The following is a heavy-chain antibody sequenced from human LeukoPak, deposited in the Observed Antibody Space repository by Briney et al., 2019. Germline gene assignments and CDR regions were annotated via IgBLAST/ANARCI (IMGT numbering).Heavy chain of an antibody. V-gene: IGHV3-30*18. J-gene: IGHJ4*02. CDR1: GFTLSTYA. D-gene: IGHD4-17*01. CDR2: ISYDGTNK. CDR3: AKFRGPTVTSWGDFDY. Sequence: PGRSLRLSCAASGFTLSTYAMHWVRQAPGKGLEWVAVISYDGTNKYYAYSVKGRFTISKDNSKNTLSLQMNSLRAEDTAVYFCAKFRGPTVTSWGDFDYWGQGTLVTVSS.